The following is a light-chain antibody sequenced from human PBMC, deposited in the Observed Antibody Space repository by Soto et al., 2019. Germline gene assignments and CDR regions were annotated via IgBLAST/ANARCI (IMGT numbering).Light chain of an antibody. J-gene: IGKJ1*01. CDR2: VAS. V-gene: IGKV1-9*01. Sequence: IPMTQSPSTPSASVGDRVTLPFRASQDISSYLAWYQQKPGKAPKLLIYVASTLQSGVPSRFSGSGSGTDFTLTISRLEPEDFAVNYCQQYGNSLWTFGQGTKVDI. CDR3: QQYGNSLWT. CDR1: QDISSY.